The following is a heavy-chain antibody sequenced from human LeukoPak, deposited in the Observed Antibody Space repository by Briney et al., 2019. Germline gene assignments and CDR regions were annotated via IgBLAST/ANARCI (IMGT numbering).Heavy chain of an antibody. V-gene: IGHV1-2*02. J-gene: IGHJ4*02. CDR1: GYMFAAY. D-gene: IGHD3-10*01. CDR3: ARLNSGNLRGILY. Sequence: ASVKDSCKASGYMFAAYWVRQSPGLGLEWLGWINPNSGGTNYAQRFQGRVTMTSDTSTSTAYLELNGLRSDDTAVYFCARLNSGNLRGILYWGQGSLVTVSS. CDR2: INPNSGGT.